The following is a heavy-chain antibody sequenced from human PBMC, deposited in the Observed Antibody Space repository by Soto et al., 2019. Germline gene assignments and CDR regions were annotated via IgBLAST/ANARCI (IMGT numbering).Heavy chain of an antibody. CDR2: ISGSGGST. D-gene: IGHD5-18*01. CDR3: AKGLDTAMVFYYYGMDV. J-gene: IGHJ6*02. V-gene: IGHV3-23*01. Sequence: GGSLRLSCAASGFTFSSYAMSWVRQAPGKGLDWVSAISGSGGSTFYADSVKGRFTISRDNSKNTLYLQMNSLRAEDTAVYYCAKGLDTAMVFYYYGMDVWGQGTTVTVSS. CDR1: GFTFSSYA.